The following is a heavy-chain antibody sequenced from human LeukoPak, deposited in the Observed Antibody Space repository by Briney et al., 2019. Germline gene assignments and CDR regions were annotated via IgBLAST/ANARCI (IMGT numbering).Heavy chain of an antibody. CDR2: IYYSGST. CDR3: ARRDYGEHFDY. D-gene: IGHD4-17*01. CDR1: GGSISSYY. V-gene: IGHV4-59*01. Sequence: KSSETLSLTCTVSGGSISSYYWSWIRQPPGKGLEWIGYIYYSGSTNYNPSLESRVTISVDTSKNQFSLKLSSVTAADTAVYYCARRDYGEHFDYWGQGTLVTVSS. J-gene: IGHJ4*02.